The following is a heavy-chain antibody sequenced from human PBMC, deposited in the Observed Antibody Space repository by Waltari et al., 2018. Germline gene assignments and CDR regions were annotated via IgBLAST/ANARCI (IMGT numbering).Heavy chain of an antibody. Sequence: QVQLQESGPSLLKPSETLSLICTVSGGSISGFYWSWVRQPPGKGLDWIGYIYYTGGTNFNPALKVRVPMSVDTSKNQFSLKLSSVTAADTAFYYCARGGGGDWEWFDPWCQVTLVTVSS. D-gene: IGHD2-21*02. CDR3: ARGGGGDWEWFDP. J-gene: IGHJ5*02. CDR2: IYYTGGT. V-gene: IGHV4-59*01. CDR1: GGSISGFY.